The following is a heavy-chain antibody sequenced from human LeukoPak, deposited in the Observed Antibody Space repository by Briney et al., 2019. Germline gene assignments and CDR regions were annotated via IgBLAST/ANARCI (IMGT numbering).Heavy chain of an antibody. D-gene: IGHD5-24*01. V-gene: IGHV4-59*01. CDR2: IYYSGST. J-gene: IGHJ4*02. CDR3: ASPSLGPPPPRLQFDPFTFAY. Sequence: PSETLSLTCTVSGGSISSYYWSWIRQPPGKGLEWIGYIYYSGSTNYNPSLKSRVTISVDTSKNQFSLKLSSVTAADTPVYYCASPSLGPPPPRLQFDPFTFAYWGKGTLVTVSS. CDR1: GGSISSYY.